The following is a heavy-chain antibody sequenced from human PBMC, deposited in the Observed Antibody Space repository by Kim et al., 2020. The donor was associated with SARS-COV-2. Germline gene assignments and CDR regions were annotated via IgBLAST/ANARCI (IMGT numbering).Heavy chain of an antibody. CDR1: GGTFISYA. CDR3: ARDFSIAAAGRQWLVPYYYFGMDV. Sequence: SVKVSCKASGGTFISYAISWVRQAPGQGLEWMGGIIPIFGTANYAQKFQGRVTITADESTSTAYMERSSLRSEDTAVYYCARDFSIAAAGRQWLVPYYYFGMDVWGQGTTVTVSS. J-gene: IGHJ6*02. D-gene: IGHD6-13*01. V-gene: IGHV1-69*13. CDR2: IIPIFGTA.